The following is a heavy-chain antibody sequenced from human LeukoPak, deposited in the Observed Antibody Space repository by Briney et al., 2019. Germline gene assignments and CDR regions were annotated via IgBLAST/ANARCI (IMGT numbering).Heavy chain of an antibody. V-gene: IGHV3-30-3*01. J-gene: IGHJ4*02. CDR2: ISYDGSNK. D-gene: IGHD3-22*01. CDR1: GFTFSSYA. Sequence: PGRSLRLSCAASGFTFSSYAMHWVHQAPGKGLEWVAVISYDGSNKYYADSVKGRFTISRDNSKNTLYLQMNSLRAEDTAVYYCARVKEFDSSGPHWGQGTLVTVSS. CDR3: ARVKEFDSSGPH.